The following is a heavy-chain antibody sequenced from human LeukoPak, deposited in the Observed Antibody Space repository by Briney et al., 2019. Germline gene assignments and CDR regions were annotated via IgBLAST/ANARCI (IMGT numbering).Heavy chain of an antibody. J-gene: IGHJ4*02. CDR1: GFTFSSYG. V-gene: IGHV3-30*02. CDR2: IRYDGSNK. D-gene: IGHD3-10*01. CDR3: AAFIMLHY. Sequence: GGSLRLSCAASGFTFSSYGMHWVRQAPGKGLEWVAFIRYDGSNKYYADSAKGRFTISRDNAKNSLYLQMNSLRAEDTAVYYCAAFIMLHYWGQGTLVTVSS.